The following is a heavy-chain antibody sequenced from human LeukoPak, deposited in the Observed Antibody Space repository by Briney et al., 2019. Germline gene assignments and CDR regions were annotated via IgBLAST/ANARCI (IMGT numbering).Heavy chain of an antibody. CDR3: AKAARMVRGVINWFDP. J-gene: IGHJ5*02. V-gene: IGHV3-9*01. D-gene: IGHD3-10*01. CDR2: ISWSSGSI. Sequence: GGSLRLSCAASGFTFDDYAMHWVRQPPGKGREGVSGISWSSGSIGYADSVKGRFTISRDNAKNSLYLQMNSLRAEDTALYYCAKAARMVRGVINWFDPWGQGTLVTVSS. CDR1: GFTFDDYA.